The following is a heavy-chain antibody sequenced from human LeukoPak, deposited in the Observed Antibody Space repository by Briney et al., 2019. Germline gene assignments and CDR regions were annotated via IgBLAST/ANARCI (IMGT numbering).Heavy chain of an antibody. V-gene: IGHV3-23*01. CDR1: GFTFSSYA. CDR3: AKDSDQQLVHRFDP. Sequence: GGSLRLSCAASGFTFSSYAMSWVRQAPGQGLEWVSAISGSGGSTYYADSVKGRFTISRDNSKNTLYLQMNSLRAEDTAVYYCAKDSDQQLVHRFDPWGQGPLVTVSS. CDR2: ISGSGGST. J-gene: IGHJ5*02. D-gene: IGHD6-13*01.